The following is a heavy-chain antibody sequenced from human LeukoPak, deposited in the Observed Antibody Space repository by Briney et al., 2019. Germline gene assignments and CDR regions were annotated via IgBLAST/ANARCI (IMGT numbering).Heavy chain of an antibody. V-gene: IGHV4-34*01. Sequence: SETLSLTCAVYGGSFSGYYWSWIRQPPGKGLEWIGEINHSGSTNYNPSLKSRVTISVDTSKNQFSLKLSSVTAADTAVYYCATRGWDLSFTYWGQGTLVTVSS. J-gene: IGHJ4*02. CDR1: GGSFSGYY. CDR3: ATRGWDLSFTY. CDR2: INHSGST. D-gene: IGHD6-19*01.